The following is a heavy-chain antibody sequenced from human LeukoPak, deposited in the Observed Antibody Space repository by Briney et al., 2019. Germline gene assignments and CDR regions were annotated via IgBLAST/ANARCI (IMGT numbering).Heavy chain of an antibody. D-gene: IGHD3-10*01. CDR2: IYYSGST. J-gene: IGHJ4*02. CDR3: ARDPLLWFGNRFDY. Sequence: SETLSLTCTVSGGSISSSSYYWGWIRQPPGKGLEWIGSIYYSGSTYYNPSLKSRVTISVDTSKNQFSLKLSSVTAADTAVYYCARDPLLWFGNRFDYWGQGTLVTVSS. V-gene: IGHV4-39*07. CDR1: GGSISSSSYY.